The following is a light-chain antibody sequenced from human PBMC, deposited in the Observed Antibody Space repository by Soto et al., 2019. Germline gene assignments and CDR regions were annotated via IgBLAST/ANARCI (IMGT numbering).Light chain of an antibody. CDR2: RNN. J-gene: IGLJ1*01. Sequence: QSVLTQPPSATGTPGQRVTISCSGSSSNIGSNTANWYQQLPGTAPKLLIYRNNQRPSGVPDRFSGSKSGTSASLAISGLQSEDEADYFCAAWDDSLNGHVFGTGTKVT. CDR1: SSNIGSNT. CDR3: AAWDDSLNGHV. V-gene: IGLV1-44*01.